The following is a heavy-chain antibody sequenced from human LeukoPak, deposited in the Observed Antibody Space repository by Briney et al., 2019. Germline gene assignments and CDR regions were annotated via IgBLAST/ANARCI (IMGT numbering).Heavy chain of an antibody. CDR2: INPNSGGT. V-gene: IGHV1-2*02. CDR3: ARVEDSRITIFGVVISGMDV. J-gene: IGHJ6*02. D-gene: IGHD3-3*01. CDR1: GYTFTGYY. Sequence: GASVKVSCKASGYTFTGYYMHWVRQAPGQGLEWMGWINPNSGGTNYAQKFQGRVTMTRDTSISTAYMELSRLRSDDTAVYHCARVEDSRITIFGVVISGMDVWGQGTTVTVSS.